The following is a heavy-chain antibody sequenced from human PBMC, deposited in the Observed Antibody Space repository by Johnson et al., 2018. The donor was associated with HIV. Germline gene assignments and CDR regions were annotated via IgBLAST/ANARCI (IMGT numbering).Heavy chain of an antibody. V-gene: IGHV3-30-3*01. D-gene: IGHD3-9*01. CDR3: ARDYDIPRDDAVDS. J-gene: IGHJ3*02. CDR1: GFTFSSYA. Sequence: QVQLVESGGGVVQPGRSLRLSCAASGFTFSSYALHWVRQAPGKGLEWVAVISYDGSNKYYADSVKGRFTISRDNSKNTLYLQMNSLRVEDTAVYYCARDYDIPRDDAVDSWGQGTMVTVSS. CDR2: ISYDGSNK.